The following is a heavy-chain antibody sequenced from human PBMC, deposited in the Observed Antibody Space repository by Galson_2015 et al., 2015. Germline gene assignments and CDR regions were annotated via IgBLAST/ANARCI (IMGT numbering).Heavy chain of an antibody. D-gene: IGHD2-15*01. CDR1: GGTFSIFA. Sequence: SVKVSCKASGGTFSIFAISWVRQAPGQRLEWMGGLLPIYGTPNYAQQLQGRVTINADESPSTAYMELSSLTSEDTAVFYCATSNADVYCSGGSCYLDPWGQGTLVTVSS. CDR3: ATSNADVYCSGGSCYLDP. V-gene: IGHV1-69*13. CDR2: LLPIYGTP. J-gene: IGHJ5*02.